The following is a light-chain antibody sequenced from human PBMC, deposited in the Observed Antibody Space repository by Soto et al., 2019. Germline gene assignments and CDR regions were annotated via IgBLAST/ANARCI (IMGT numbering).Light chain of an antibody. Sequence: EIVLTQSPATLSLSPGERATLSCRASQSVSSYFAWYQQKPGQAPRLLIYDASNRATGIPARFSGSGSGTDFTLTISSLEPEDFAVYYCQQRSNRPPTFGQGTKVEIK. CDR2: DAS. J-gene: IGKJ1*01. CDR3: QQRSNRPPT. CDR1: QSVSSY. V-gene: IGKV3-11*01.